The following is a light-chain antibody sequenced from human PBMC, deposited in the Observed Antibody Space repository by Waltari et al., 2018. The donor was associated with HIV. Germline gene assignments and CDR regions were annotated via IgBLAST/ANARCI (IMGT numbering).Light chain of an antibody. Sequence: QPLLTQAPSASAPLRASVTPTCPLRAEPTRSATPCPQMQPGLGLRFFLKVNTDGTYIKGDGIPDRFSGSSSGAERFLTISGLQPEDETDYYCQTWGTGIWVFGGGTKLTVL. CDR3: QTWGTGIWV. V-gene: IGLV4-69*01. J-gene: IGLJ3*02. CDR1: AEPTRSA. CDR2: VNTDGTY.